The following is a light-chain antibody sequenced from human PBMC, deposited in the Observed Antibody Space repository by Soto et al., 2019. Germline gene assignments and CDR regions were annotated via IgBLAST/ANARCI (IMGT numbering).Light chain of an antibody. V-gene: IGKV1-27*01. CDR2: AAS. J-gene: IGKJ4*01. Sequence: DIQMTQSPSTLSASVGDGVTITCRASQRISTWLAWYQQKPGKVPKLLIYAASTLQSGVPSRFSGSGSGTDFTLTISSLQPEDVATYYCQKYNSAPLTFGGGTKVDIK. CDR1: QRISTW. CDR3: QKYNSAPLT.